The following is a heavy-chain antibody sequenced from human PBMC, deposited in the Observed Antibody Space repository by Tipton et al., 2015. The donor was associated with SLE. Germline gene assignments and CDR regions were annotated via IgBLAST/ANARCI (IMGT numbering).Heavy chain of an antibody. V-gene: IGHV3-7*03. Sequence: SLRLSCTVSGGSINSADYYWNWIRQRPGKGLEWVANIKQDGSEKNYVDSVKGRFTISRDNAKSSLYLQMNSLRAEDTAAYYCARRGTNSGFDFDYWGQGTRVTVSS. CDR1: GGSINSADYY. J-gene: IGHJ4*02. CDR3: ARRGTNSGFDFDY. D-gene: IGHD5-12*01. CDR2: IKQDGSEK.